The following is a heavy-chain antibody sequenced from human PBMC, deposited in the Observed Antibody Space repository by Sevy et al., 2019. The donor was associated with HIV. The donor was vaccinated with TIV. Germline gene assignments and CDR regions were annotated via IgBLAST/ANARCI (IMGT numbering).Heavy chain of an antibody. CDR1: GGTFSSYA. D-gene: IGHD2-2*01. J-gene: IGHJ6*02. Sequence: ASVKVSCKASGGTFSSYAISWVRQAPGQGLEWMGGIIPIFGTANYAQKFQGRVTITADESTSTAYMELSSLRSEDTAVYYCARGIDCSSTSCPIHPMRYYGMDVWGQGTTVTVSS. CDR3: ARGIDCSSTSCPIHPMRYYGMDV. CDR2: IIPIFGTA. V-gene: IGHV1-69*13.